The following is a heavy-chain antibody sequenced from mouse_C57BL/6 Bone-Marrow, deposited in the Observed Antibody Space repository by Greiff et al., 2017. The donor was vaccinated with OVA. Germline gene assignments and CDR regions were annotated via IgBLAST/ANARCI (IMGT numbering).Heavy chain of an antibody. CDR1: GYTFTSYT. Sequence: QLQQSGAELARPGASVKMSCKASGYTFTSYTMHWVKQRPGQGLEWIGYINSSSGLTKYNPKFTDKAKLTADKSSSTAYMQLSSLTSDDSAVYYCARKGRYWCQGTTLTVSS. CDR2: INSSSGLT. CDR3: ARKGRY. J-gene: IGHJ2*01. D-gene: IGHD3-3*01. V-gene: IGHV1-4*01.